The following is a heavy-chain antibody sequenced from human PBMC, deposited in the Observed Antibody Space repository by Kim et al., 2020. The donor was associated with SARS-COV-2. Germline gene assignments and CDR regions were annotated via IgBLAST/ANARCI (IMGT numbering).Heavy chain of an antibody. CDR3: ARGSYDFASGSYSLDY. CDR1: GGSFSSYY. Sequence: SETLSLTCAVYGGSFSSYYWNWIRQPPGRGLEWIAEINDSGSTNYNPYVKSRVTISVDTSKKSFSLNLNSVTAADTAVYFCARGSYDFASGSYSLDYWGQGTLVTVSS. D-gene: IGHD3-10*01. J-gene: IGHJ4*02. V-gene: IGHV4-34*01. CDR2: INDSGST.